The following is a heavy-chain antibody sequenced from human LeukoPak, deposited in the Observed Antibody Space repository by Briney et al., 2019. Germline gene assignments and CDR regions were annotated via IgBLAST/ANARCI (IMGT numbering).Heavy chain of an antibody. Sequence: GGSLRLSCAASGFTFSSYAMSWVRQAPGKGLEWVSSISSSSSYIYYADSVKGRFTISRDNAKNSLYLQMNSLRAEDTAVYYCARDTFYYDSSGYYTPFDYWGQGTLATVSS. CDR2: ISSSSSYI. J-gene: IGHJ4*02. CDR3: ARDTFYYDSSGYYTPFDY. D-gene: IGHD3-22*01. CDR1: GFTFSSYA. V-gene: IGHV3-21*01.